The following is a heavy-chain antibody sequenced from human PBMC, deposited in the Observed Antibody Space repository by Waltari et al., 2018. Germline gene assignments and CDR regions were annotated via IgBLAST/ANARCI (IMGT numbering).Heavy chain of an antibody. V-gene: IGHV1-69*12. CDR3: ARNGDRPDPPHYYYYYMDV. D-gene: IGHD7-27*01. Sequence: QVQLVQSGAEVKKPGSSVKVSCKASGGTFSSYAISWVRQAPGQGLEWMGGIIPIFGTANYAQKFQGRVTITADESTSTAYMELSSLRSEDTAVYYCARNGDRPDPPHYYYYYMDVWGKGTTVTISS. CDR1: GGTFSSYA. CDR2: IIPIFGTA. J-gene: IGHJ6*03.